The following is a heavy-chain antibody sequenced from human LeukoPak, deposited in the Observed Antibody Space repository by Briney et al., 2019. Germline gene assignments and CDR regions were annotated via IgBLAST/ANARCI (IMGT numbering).Heavy chain of an antibody. CDR1: GFTFSSYA. CDR2: ISGSGGST. D-gene: IGHD5-12*01. CDR3: AKDLDRFSGSTYDVY. V-gene: IGHV3-23*01. Sequence: PGGSLRLSCAASGFTFSSYAMSWVRQAPGKGLEWVSAISGSGGSTYYADSVKGRSTISRDNSKNTLDLQMNSLRIEDTAVYYCAKDLDRFSGSTYDVYWGPGTLVTVSS. J-gene: IGHJ4*02.